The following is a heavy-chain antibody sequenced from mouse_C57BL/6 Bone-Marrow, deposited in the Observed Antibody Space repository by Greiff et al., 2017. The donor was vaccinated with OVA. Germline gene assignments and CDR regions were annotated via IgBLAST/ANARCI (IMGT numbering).Heavy chain of an antibody. D-gene: IGHD1-1*01. CDR3: ARSDPLYYGSRPRYWYFDV. V-gene: IGHV14-2*01. Sequence: VQLQQSGAELVKPGASVKLSCTASGFNIKDYYMHWVKQRTEQGLEWIGRIDPEDGEPKYAPKFQGKATITADTSSNTAYLQLSSLTSEDTAVYYCARSDPLYYGSRPRYWYFDVWGTGTTVTVSS. CDR1: GFNIKDYY. CDR2: IDPEDGEP. J-gene: IGHJ1*03.